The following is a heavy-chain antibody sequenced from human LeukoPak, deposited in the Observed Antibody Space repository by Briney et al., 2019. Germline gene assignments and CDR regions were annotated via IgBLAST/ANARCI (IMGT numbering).Heavy chain of an antibody. Sequence: AGGSLRLSCAASGFTVSSNYMSWVRQAPGKGLEWVSVIYSGGSTYYADSVKGRFTIPRDNSKNTLYLQMNSLRAEDTAVYYCARERGDYRDYFYLWYWGQGTLVTVSS. J-gene: IGHJ4*02. CDR1: GFTVSSNY. D-gene: IGHD4-17*01. V-gene: IGHV3-66*01. CDR2: IYSGGST. CDR3: ARERGDYRDYFYLWY.